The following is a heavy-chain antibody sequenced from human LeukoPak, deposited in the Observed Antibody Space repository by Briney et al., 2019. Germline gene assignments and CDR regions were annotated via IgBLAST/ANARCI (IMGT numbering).Heavy chain of an antibody. D-gene: IGHD3-10*01. CDR2: FYYSGST. V-gene: IGHV4-59*08. CDR1: GGSISSYF. J-gene: IGHJ4*02. Sequence: SETLSLTCTVSGGSISSYFWSWIRQPPGKGLEWIGYFYYSGSTSYSPSLKSRVTISVDTSKNQFSLKLRSVTAADTAVYYCARHGENSLYRFDYWGQGTLLTVSS. CDR3: ARHGENSLYRFDY.